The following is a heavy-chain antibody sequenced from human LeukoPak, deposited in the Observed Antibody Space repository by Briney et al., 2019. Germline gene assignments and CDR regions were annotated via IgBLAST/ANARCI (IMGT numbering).Heavy chain of an antibody. CDR3: AKDDGDYARGYYFDH. J-gene: IGHJ4*02. D-gene: IGHD4-17*01. CDR2: LSLDGVKT. CDR1: GFTFSDYA. V-gene: IGHV3-23*01. Sequence: GGSLRLSCAVSGFTFSDYAMSWVRQAPGKGLEWVSALSLDGVKTYYADSVKGRFIISRDKSNNTLYLQMNSLRAEDTAVYYCAKDDGDYARGYYFDHWGQGTLVTVSS.